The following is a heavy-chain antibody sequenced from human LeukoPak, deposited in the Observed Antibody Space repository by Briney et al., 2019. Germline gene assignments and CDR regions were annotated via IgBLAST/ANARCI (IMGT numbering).Heavy chain of an antibody. D-gene: IGHD6-13*01. J-gene: IGHJ3*02. CDR3: ARDPNSSSWNSGAFDI. CDR2: IYYSGST. Sequence: SETLSLTCTVSGGSISSSSYYWGWIRQPPGKGLEWIGSIYYSGSTYYNPSLKSRVTISVDTSKSQFSLKLSSVTAADTAVYYCARDPNSSSWNSGAFDIWGQGTMVTVSS. CDR1: GGSISSSSYY. V-gene: IGHV4-39*07.